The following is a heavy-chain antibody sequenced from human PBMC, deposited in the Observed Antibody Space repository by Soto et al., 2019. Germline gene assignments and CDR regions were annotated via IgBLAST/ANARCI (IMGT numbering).Heavy chain of an antibody. CDR1: GASLSRYY. CDR3: VRDGTKNLRDRFEP. J-gene: IGHJ5*02. Sequence: SETLSLTCNVSGASLSRYYWSWIRQPPGKGLEWIGRIYATGDTDYNPSLKSRISMSVDMSKKQFSLTLRSVTAADTAIYYCVRDGTKNLRDRFEPWGRGXLVTVYS. V-gene: IGHV4-4*07. D-gene: IGHD1-26*01. CDR2: IYATGDT.